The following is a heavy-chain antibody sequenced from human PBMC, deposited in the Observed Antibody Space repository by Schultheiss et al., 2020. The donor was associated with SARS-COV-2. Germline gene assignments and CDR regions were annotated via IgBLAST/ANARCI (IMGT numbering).Heavy chain of an antibody. Sequence: GSLRLSCAASGFTFSNAWMSWVRQAPGKGLEWVGRIKSKTDGGTTDYAAPVKGRFTISRDDSKNTLYLQMNSLKTEDTAVYYCARDGALDWPNDFDYWGQGTLVTVSS. CDR1: GFTFSNAW. J-gene: IGHJ4*02. V-gene: IGHV3-15*01. D-gene: IGHD3-9*01. CDR3: ARDGALDWPNDFDY. CDR2: IKSKTDGGTT.